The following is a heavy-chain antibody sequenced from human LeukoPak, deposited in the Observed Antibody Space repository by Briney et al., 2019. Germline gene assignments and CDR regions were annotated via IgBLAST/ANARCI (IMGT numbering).Heavy chain of an antibody. CDR1: GGTFSSYA. CDR2: IIPIFGTA. CDR3: ALRGSSYYDFWSGYNWFDP. J-gene: IGHJ5*02. D-gene: IGHD3-3*01. V-gene: IGHV1-69*05. Sequence: GVSVKVSCKASGGTFSSYAISWVRQAPGQGLEWMGGIIPIFGTANYAQKFQGRVTITTDETTSTAYMELSSLRSEDTAVYYCALRGSSYYDFWSGYNWFDPWGQGTLVTVSS.